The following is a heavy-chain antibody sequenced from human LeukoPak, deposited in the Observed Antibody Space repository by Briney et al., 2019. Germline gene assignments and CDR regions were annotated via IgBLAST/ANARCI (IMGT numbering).Heavy chain of an antibody. CDR2: ISSSGRTI. V-gene: IGHV3-48*01. J-gene: IGHJ4*02. D-gene: IGHD2-8*01. CDR1: GFNFNVYS. Sequence: GGSLRLSCAASGFNFNVYSMTWVRQAPGKGLEWLSYISSSGRTIYYADSVKGRFSISRDNAKKSLYLQMSSLRAEDTAVYYCARVGVFGGSRYFDYWGQGTLVTVSS. CDR3: ARVGVFGGSRYFDY.